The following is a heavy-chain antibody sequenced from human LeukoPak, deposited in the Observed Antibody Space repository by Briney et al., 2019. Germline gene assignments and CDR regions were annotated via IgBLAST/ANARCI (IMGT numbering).Heavy chain of an antibody. D-gene: IGHD4-23*01. CDR3: AKDRPTVVTRRHYFDY. V-gene: IGHV3-23*01. CDR1: GLTFNSYA. CDR2: ISGSGGST. J-gene: IGHJ4*02. Sequence: PGGSLRLSCAASGLTFNSYAMSWVRQVSGKGLEWVSAISGSGGSTYYADSVKGRFTISRDNSKNTLYLQMNSLRAEDTAVYYCAKDRPTVVTRRHYFDYWGQGILVTVSS.